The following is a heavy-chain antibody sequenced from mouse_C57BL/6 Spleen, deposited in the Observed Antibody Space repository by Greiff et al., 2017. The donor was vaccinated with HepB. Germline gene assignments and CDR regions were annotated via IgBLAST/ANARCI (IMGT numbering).Heavy chain of an antibody. CDR3: TSVWLGNPWFAY. D-gene: IGHD2-1*01. CDR1: GYTFTSYW. V-gene: IGHV1-5*01. CDR2: IYPGNSDT. Sequence: EVQLQQSGTVLARPGASVKMSCKTSGYTFTSYWMHWVKQRPGQGLEWIGAIYPGNSDTSYNQKFKGKAKLTAVTSASTAYMEPSSLTNEASAFYYVTSVWLGNPWFAYWGQGTLVTVSA. J-gene: IGHJ3*01.